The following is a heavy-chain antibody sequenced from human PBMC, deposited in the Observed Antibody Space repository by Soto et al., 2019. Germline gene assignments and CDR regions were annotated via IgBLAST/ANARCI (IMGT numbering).Heavy chain of an antibody. CDR2: INHSGST. CDR1: GGSFSGYY. J-gene: IGHJ6*02. V-gene: IGHV4-34*01. CDR3: ARGQHYPPGYSSSWPPKYYYGMDV. D-gene: IGHD6-13*01. Sequence: PSETLSLTCAVYGGSFSGYYWSWIRQPPGKGLEWIGEINHSGSTNYNPSLKSRVTISVDTSKNQFSLKLSSVTAADTAVYYCARGQHYPPGYSSSWPPKYYYGMDVWGQGTTVTVSS.